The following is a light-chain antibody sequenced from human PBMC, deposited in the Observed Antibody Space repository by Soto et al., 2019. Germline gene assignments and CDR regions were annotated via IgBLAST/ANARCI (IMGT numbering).Light chain of an antibody. CDR3: QQYGSSGWT. J-gene: IGKJ1*01. V-gene: IGKV3-20*01. CDR2: ATS. CDR1: QSVDSTY. Sequence: EIVLTQSPGTLSLSPGERATLSCRASQSVDSTYLAWYQQKPDQSPRLLIYATSTRAAGIPDRFSGSGSGTDFTLTISRLEPEDFAVYYCQQYGSSGWTFGQGTKVDIK.